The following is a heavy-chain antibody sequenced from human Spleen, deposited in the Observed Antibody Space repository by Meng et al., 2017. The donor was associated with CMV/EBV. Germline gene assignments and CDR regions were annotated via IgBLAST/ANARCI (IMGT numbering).Heavy chain of an antibody. CDR3: AKSGVPRRLVGYHLDY. Sequence: LSLTCAASGFTSSSFAMNWVRQAPGKGLEWVSVVSGSGGATFYRDSVEGRLTISRDNSRNTVYLHMNGLRAEDTAIYYCAKSGVPRRLVGYHLDYWGRGTLVTVSS. CDR1: GFTSSSFA. J-gene: IGHJ4*02. D-gene: IGHD2-15*01. CDR2: VSGSGGAT. V-gene: IGHV3-23*01.